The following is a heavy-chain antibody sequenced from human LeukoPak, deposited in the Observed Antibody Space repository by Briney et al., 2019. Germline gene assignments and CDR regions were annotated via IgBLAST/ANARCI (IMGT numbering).Heavy chain of an antibody. D-gene: IGHD3-10*01. V-gene: IGHV3-21*01. J-gene: IGHJ5*02. Sequence: GGSLRLSCAASGFTLSDHHMNWVRQAPGKGLEWLSSITTISHYIYYAGAVRGRFTISRDNAENSLYLQMNSLRGEDTAVYYCARSGGPGTYHQLRYNWFDPWGQGTLVTVSS. CDR3: ARSGGPGTYHQLRYNWFDP. CDR2: ITTISHYI. CDR1: GFTLSDHH.